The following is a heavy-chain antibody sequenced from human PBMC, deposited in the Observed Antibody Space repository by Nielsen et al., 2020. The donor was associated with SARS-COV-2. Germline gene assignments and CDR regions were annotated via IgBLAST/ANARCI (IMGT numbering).Heavy chain of an antibody. J-gene: IGHJ4*02. V-gene: IGHV3-20*01. CDR1: GFIFDDIG. CDR3: ARGQFDFDY. Sequence: GESLKISCAASGFIFDDIGMSWVRQTPGKGLEWVTGVSWNGGNTGYADSVKGRFTISRENAKNSLYLQMNSLRAEDTALYHCARGQFDFDYCGQGTLVTVSS. CDR2: VSWNGGNT. D-gene: IGHD3-3*01.